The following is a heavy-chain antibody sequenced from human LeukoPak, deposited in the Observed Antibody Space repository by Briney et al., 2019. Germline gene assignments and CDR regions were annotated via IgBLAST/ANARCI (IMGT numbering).Heavy chain of an antibody. CDR1: GGSISSSSYY. V-gene: IGHV4-39*07. CDR2: IYYSGST. D-gene: IGHD3-3*01. Sequence: SETLSLTCTVSGGSISSSSYYWGWIRQPPGKGLEWIGSIYYSGSTYYNPSLKSRVTISVDTSKNQFSLKLSSVTAADTAVYYCARVRYYDFWSGPSVYYMDVWGKGTTVTVSS. CDR3: ARVRYYDFWSGPSVYYMDV. J-gene: IGHJ6*03.